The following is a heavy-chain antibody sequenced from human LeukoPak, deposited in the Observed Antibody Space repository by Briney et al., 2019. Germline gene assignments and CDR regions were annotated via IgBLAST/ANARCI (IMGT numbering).Heavy chain of an antibody. Sequence: SGGSLRLSCAASGFTVSSNYMSWVRQAPGKGLEWVSVIYSGGSTYYADSVKGRFTISRDNSKNTLYLQMSSLRAEDTAVYYCAREVGATRYYYGMDVWGQGTTVTVSS. CDR2: IYSGGST. V-gene: IGHV3-66*01. J-gene: IGHJ6*02. CDR3: AREVGATRYYYGMDV. CDR1: GFTVSSNY. D-gene: IGHD1-26*01.